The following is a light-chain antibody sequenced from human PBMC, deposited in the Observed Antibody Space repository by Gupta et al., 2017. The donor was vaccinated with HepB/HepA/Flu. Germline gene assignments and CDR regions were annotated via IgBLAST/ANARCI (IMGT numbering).Light chain of an antibody. CDR3: CSYAGSSSVV. CDR2: EVS. CDR1: SSDVGSYNL. Sequence: QSDLTQPASVSGSPGQSITISCTGTSSDVGSYNLVSWYQQHPGKAPKLMIYEVSKLPSGVSNRFSGSKSVNTASLTISVLHAEDEADYYCCSYAGSSSVVFCGGTKLTVL. V-gene: IGLV2-23*02. J-gene: IGLJ2*01.